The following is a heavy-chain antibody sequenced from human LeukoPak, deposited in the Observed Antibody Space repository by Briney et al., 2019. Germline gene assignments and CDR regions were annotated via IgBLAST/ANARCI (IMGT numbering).Heavy chain of an antibody. CDR3: ARDFSGYDIFDY. J-gene: IGHJ4*02. V-gene: IGHV4-30-4*01. CDR1: SGSISSGDYY. CDR2: IHYSGST. Sequence: PSQTLSLTCTVSSGSISSGDYYWSWIRQPPGKGLEWIGYIHYSGSTYYNPPLKSRVTISVDTSKKQFSLMLSSVTAADTAVYYCARDFSGYDIFDYWGQGTLVTVSS. D-gene: IGHD3-9*01.